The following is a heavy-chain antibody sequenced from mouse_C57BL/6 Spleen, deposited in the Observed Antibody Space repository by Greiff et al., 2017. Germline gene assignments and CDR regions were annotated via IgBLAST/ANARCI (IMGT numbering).Heavy chain of an antibody. J-gene: IGHJ2*01. D-gene: IGHD1-2*01. V-gene: IGHV5-17*01. Sequence: EVQRVESGGGLVKPGGSLKLSCAASGFTFSDYGMHWVRQAPEQGLEWVAYISSGSSTIYYADTVKGRFTLSRDNAKNTLFLQMTSLRSEDTAMYYCARGNDYDGYDFDYWGQGTTLTVSS. CDR2: ISSGSSTI. CDR3: ARGNDYDGYDFDY. CDR1: GFTFSDYG.